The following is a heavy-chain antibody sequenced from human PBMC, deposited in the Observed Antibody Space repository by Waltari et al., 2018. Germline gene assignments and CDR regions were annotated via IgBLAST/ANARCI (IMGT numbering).Heavy chain of an antibody. CDR3: ARRSGHCDGTTCSAGWFDP. CDR1: GNSLRDNH. Sequence: EIRLLQSGAEVTKPGATVKISCKAYGNSLRDNHIHWVQQVPGKGLEWIGRIDPEDGETIYAEKFEDRVTLTADLATETAYLELSRLSSDDTATYYCARRSGHCDGTTCSAGWFDPWGQGTLVKVSS. V-gene: IGHV1-69-2*01. J-gene: IGHJ5*02. CDR2: IDPEDGET. D-gene: IGHD2-2*01.